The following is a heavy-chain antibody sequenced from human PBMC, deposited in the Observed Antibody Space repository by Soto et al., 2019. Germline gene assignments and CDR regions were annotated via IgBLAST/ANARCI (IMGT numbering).Heavy chain of an antibody. CDR3: ARVAIIDYYGMAA. CDR2: INHSSVTT. D-gene: IGHD2-15*01. CDR1: GYTFTGYH. Sequence: QVQLVQSGAEVKKPGASVRLSCKASGYTFTGYHLHWVRQAPGQGPEWMGVINHSSVTTTYAQKFQVTGTMTRDTCTTTVYMELRELRSEDAAVSFGARVAIIDYYGMAAWGQGTTVTVSS. J-gene: IGHJ6*02. V-gene: IGHV1-46*01.